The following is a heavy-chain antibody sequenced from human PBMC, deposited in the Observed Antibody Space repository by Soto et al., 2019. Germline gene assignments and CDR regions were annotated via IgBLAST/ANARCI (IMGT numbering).Heavy chain of an antibody. V-gene: IGHV3-74*01. Sequence: EVQLVESGGGLVQPGGSVRLSCEASGFTFSAHWMHWVRQAPGKEPVWVARISGNGATTYYAASGKGRFTFSRDNSKNTVHLQMNSLRGEDTAVYYCAKDRGGFTSGWEFFDFWGQGTLVTVSS. J-gene: IGHJ4*02. CDR3: AKDRGGFTSGWEFFDF. D-gene: IGHD6-19*01. CDR1: GFTFSAHW. CDR2: ISGNGATT.